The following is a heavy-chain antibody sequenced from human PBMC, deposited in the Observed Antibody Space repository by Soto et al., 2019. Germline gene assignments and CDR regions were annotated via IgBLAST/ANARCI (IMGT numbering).Heavy chain of an antibody. CDR1: GGSISSYY. Sequence: SETLCLTCTVSGGSISSYYWSWIRQPPGKGLEWIGYIYYSGSTNYNPSLKSRVTISVDTSKNQFSLKLSSVTAADTAVYYCARRVYGSGSYYFFDYWGQGTLVTVSS. D-gene: IGHD3-10*01. CDR3: ARRVYGSGSYYFFDY. V-gene: IGHV4-59*08. J-gene: IGHJ4*02. CDR2: IYYSGST.